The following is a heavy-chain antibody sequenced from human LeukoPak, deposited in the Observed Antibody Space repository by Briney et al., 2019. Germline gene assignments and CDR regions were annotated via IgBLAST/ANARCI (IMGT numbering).Heavy chain of an antibody. CDR2: IYYSGST. J-gene: IGHJ3*02. CDR3: ARGDRELSVSDAFDI. V-gene: IGHV4-59*01. Sequence: PSETLSLTCTVSGGSISSYYWSWIRQPPGKGLEWIGYIYYSGSTNYNPSLKSRVTISVDASKNQFSLKLSSVTAADTAVYYCARGDRELSVSDAFDIWGQGTMVTVSS. D-gene: IGHD1-26*01. CDR1: GGSISSYY.